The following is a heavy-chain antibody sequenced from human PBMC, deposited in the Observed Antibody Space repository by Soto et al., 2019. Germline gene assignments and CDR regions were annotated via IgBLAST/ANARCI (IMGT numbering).Heavy chain of an antibody. CDR2: IIPIFGTA. Sequence: QVQLVQSGAEVKKPGSSVKVSCKASGGTFSSYAISWVRQAPGQGLEWMGGIIPIFGTANYAQKFQGRVTITADESTSTAYMELSSLRSEDTAVYYCALGYCSGGSCPGHYYYGMDVWGQGTTVTVSS. V-gene: IGHV1-69*01. J-gene: IGHJ6*02. D-gene: IGHD2-15*01. CDR3: ALGYCSGGSCPGHYYYGMDV. CDR1: GGTFSSYA.